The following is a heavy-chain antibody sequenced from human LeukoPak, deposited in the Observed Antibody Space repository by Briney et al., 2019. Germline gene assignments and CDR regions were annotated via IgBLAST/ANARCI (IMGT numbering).Heavy chain of an antibody. Sequence: SETLSLTCTVSGCSISRGDYYWSWIRQPPGKGLEWIGYIYYSGSTYYNPSLKSRVTISVDTSKNQFSLKLSSVTAADTAVYYCARVGSGSYSRFDYWGQGTLVTVSS. CDR2: IYYSGST. D-gene: IGHD3-10*01. V-gene: IGHV4-30-4*01. CDR3: ARVGSGSYSRFDY. J-gene: IGHJ4*02. CDR1: GCSISRGDYY.